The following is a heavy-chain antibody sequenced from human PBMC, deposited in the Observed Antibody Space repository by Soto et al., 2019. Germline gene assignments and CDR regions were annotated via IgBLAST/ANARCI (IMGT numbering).Heavy chain of an antibody. D-gene: IGHD6-13*01. J-gene: IGHJ5*02. CDR1: GFTFSSYW. CDR3: ARDLYSSSWYGWFDP. V-gene: IGHV3-7*01. Sequence: VGSLRLSCAASGFTFSSYWMSWVRQAPGKGLEWVANIKQDGSEKYYVDSVKGRFTISRDNAKNSLYLQMNSLRAEDTAVYYCARDLYSSSWYGWFDPWGQGTLVTVSS. CDR2: IKQDGSEK.